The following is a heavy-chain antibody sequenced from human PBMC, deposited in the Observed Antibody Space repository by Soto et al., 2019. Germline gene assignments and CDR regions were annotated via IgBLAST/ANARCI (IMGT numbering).Heavy chain of an antibody. V-gene: IGHV3-23*01. D-gene: IGHD3-10*01. CDR1: GFTFSSYA. Sequence: EVQLLESGGGLVQPGGSLRLSCAASGFTFSSYAMSWVRQAPGKGLEWVSIIGVGGGDRYYPESVKGRSTISRDNSRDTLYLEMNGLRDEATSVYYCAGVRCGELVGGEGTLVTVSS. CDR2: IGVGGGDR. J-gene: IGHJ4*02. CDR3: AGVRCGELV.